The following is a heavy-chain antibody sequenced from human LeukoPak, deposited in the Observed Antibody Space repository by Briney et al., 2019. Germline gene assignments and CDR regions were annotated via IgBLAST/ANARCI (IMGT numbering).Heavy chain of an antibody. J-gene: IGHJ4*02. CDR2: IYTSGST. D-gene: IGHD5-18*01. CDR3: ARLRYSYGFFDY. V-gene: IGHV4-61*02. Sequence: SQTLSLTCTVSGGSISSGSYYWSWIRQPAGKGLEWIGRIYTSGSTNYNPSLKSRVTISVDTSKNQFSLKLSSVTAADTAVYYCARLRYSYGFFDYWGQETLVTVSS. CDR1: GGSISSGSYY.